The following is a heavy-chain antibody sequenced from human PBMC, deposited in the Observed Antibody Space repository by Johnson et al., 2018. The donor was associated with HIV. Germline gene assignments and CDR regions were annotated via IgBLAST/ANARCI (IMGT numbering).Heavy chain of an antibody. J-gene: IGHJ3*02. V-gene: IGHV3-13*01. CDR1: GFTFSSYD. CDR3: AKERRAPRAFDI. CDR2: IGTAGTT. Sequence: MQLVESGGGLVQPGGSLRLSCAASGFTFSSYDMHWVRQVTGKGLEWVSAIGTAGTTYYADSVKGRFTISRDNSKNTLYLQMNSLRPEDTAVYYCAKERRAPRAFDIWGQGTMVTVSS.